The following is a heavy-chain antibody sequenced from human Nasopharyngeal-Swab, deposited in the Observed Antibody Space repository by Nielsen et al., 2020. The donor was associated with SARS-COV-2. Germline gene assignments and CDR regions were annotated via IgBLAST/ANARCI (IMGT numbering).Heavy chain of an antibody. CDR3: ASLRADTPDFAY. Sequence: GESLKISCVASRFTFSRWPMHWVRQAPGKGLEWVTVILSDGSDKQYVDSVKGRFTISRDNSKNTLYLQVKSLRADDTGVYYCASLRADTPDFAYLGQGTLVTVSS. J-gene: IGHJ4*02. CDR1: RFTFSRWP. D-gene: IGHD2-15*01. V-gene: IGHV3-30*03. CDR2: ILSDGSDK.